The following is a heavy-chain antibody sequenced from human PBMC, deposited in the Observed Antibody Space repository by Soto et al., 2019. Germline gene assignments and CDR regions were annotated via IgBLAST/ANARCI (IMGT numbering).Heavy chain of an antibody. J-gene: IGHJ4*02. D-gene: IGHD6-19*01. Sequence: EVHLLEYGGGLVQPGGSLRLSCGVSGSTFSSDDMSWVRQAPGRGLEWVSGISDSGGSTYYADSVKGRFTISRDNAKNTLYLQMKSLRVADTALYYCAKDGGWSLAVAALFDYWGPGTQVTVSS. CDR1: GSTFSSDD. CDR3: AKDGGWSLAVAALFDY. V-gene: IGHV3-23*01. CDR2: ISDSGGST.